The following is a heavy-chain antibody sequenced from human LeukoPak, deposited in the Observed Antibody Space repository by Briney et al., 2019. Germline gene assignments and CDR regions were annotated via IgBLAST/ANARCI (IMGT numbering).Heavy chain of an antibody. CDR2: ISGSGGST. J-gene: IGHJ4*02. CDR1: GFTFSSYA. Sequence: PGGSLRLSCAASGFTFSSYAMSWVRQAPGKGLEWVSAISGSGGSTYYADSVKGRFTISRDNSKNTLYLQMNSLRAEDTAVYYCAKDSVVDYYGSGSYFYYFDYRGQGTLVTVSS. CDR3: AKDSVVDYYGSGSYFYYFDY. D-gene: IGHD3-10*01. V-gene: IGHV3-23*01.